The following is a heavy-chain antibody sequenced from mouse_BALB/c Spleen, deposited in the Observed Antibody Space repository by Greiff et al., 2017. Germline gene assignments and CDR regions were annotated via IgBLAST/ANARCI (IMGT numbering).Heavy chain of an antibody. CDR3: ALGTYGNYGDS. CDR2: INPSNGRT. J-gene: IGHJ4*01. D-gene: IGHD2-1*01. Sequence: QVQLQQPGAELVKPGASVKLSCKASGYTFTSYWMHWVKQRPGQGLEWIGEINPSNGRTNYNEKFKSKATLTVDKSSSTAYMQLSSLTSEDSAVYYCALGTYGNYGDSWGQGTSVTVSS. V-gene: IGHV1S81*02. CDR1: GYTFTSYW.